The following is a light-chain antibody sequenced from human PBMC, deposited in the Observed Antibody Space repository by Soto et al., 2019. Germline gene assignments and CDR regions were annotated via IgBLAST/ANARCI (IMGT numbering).Light chain of an antibody. CDR3: QQYGSSTPVT. CDR2: GAS. V-gene: IGKV3-20*01. CDR1: QSVSSSF. Sequence: EIVLTQSPGTLSLSPGERATLSCRASQSVSSSFLAWYQQKPGQAPRLHIYGASTRATDIPDRFSGSGSGTDFTLTISRLEPEDFVVYYCQQYGSSTPVTFGQGTRLEIK. J-gene: IGKJ5*01.